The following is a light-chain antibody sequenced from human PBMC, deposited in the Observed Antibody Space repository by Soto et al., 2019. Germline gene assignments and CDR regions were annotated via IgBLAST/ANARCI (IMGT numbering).Light chain of an antibody. Sequence: QSALTQPASVSGSPGQSITISCTGTSSDVGAYGYVSWYQQHPGKAPKLMIYEVSYRPSGVSNRFSGSKSGNAASLTISGLQAEDEADYYCSSSTTSSTGVFGGGTKLTVL. CDR1: SSDVGAYGY. J-gene: IGLJ2*01. CDR2: EVS. V-gene: IGLV2-14*01. CDR3: SSSTTSSTGV.